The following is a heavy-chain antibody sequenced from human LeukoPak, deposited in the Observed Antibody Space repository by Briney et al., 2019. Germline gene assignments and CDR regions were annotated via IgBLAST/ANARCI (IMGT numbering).Heavy chain of an antibody. CDR2: IYYSGST. Sequence: SETLSLTCTVSGGSISSYYWSWIRQPPGKGLEWIGYIYYSGSTNYNPSLKSRVAISVDTSKNQFSLKPSSVTAADTAVYYCARETVTPGSYYYYMDVWGKGTTVTVSS. J-gene: IGHJ6*03. CDR1: GGSISSYY. V-gene: IGHV4-59*01. D-gene: IGHD4-11*01. CDR3: ARETVTPGSYYYYMDV.